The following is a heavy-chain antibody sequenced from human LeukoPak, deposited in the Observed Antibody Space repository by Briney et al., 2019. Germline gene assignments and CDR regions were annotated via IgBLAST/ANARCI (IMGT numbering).Heavy chain of an antibody. CDR2: INPNSGDT. V-gene: IGHV1-2*02. Sequence: ASVKVSCKASGYTFTGYYMHWVRQAPGQGLEWMGWINPNSGDTNYAQKFQGRVTMTRDTSISTAYMELSSLRSEDTAVYYCARNPVTTKYFDYWGQGTLVTVSS. J-gene: IGHJ4*02. D-gene: IGHD4-17*01. CDR1: GYTFTGYY. CDR3: ARNPVTTKYFDY.